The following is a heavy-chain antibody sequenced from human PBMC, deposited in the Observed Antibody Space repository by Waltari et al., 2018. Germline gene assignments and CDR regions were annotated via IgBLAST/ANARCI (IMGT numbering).Heavy chain of an antibody. V-gene: IGHV4-38-2*01. J-gene: IGHJ5*02. D-gene: IGHD2-21*02. CDR3: ARLSPYTSSGDFFDP. CDR2: TYHSGSA. Sequence: QLELQESGPGLVKPSETLSLTCSVSGFPIGSEYYWAWVRQSPGEGLVWIGSTYHSGSADYNPSLKGRVTISVDTSKNQFSLKLTSVTVADSGVYYCARLSPYTSSGDFFDPWGQGALVTVSS. CDR1: GFPIGSEYY.